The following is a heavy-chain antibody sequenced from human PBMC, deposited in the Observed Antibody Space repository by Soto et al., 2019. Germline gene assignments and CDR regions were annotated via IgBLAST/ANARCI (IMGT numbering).Heavy chain of an antibody. CDR1: GYTFTSYA. CDR2: INAGNGNT. CDR3: ARAPRRLYDSSGYPTLSLAFDY. Sequence: GASVKLSCKASGYTFTSYAMHWVRQAPKQRLEWMGWINAGNGNTKYSQKFQGRVTITRDTSASTAYMELSSLRSEDTAVYYCARAPRRLYDSSGYPTLSLAFDYWGQGTLVTVSS. D-gene: IGHD3-22*01. J-gene: IGHJ4*02. V-gene: IGHV1-3*01.